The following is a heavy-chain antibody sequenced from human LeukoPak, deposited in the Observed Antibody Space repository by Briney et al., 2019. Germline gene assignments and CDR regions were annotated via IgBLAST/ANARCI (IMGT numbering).Heavy chain of an antibody. J-gene: IGHJ4*02. CDR1: GDSVSGYY. D-gene: IGHD1-7*01. CDR3: ARGSELITYFDS. Sequence: MSSETLSLTCIVSGDSVSGYYWSWIRQSPGRGLEWLGYVYYSGSTSYNPSLTSRVTMSVDTSKNQFSLKLSSVTAADTAIYYCARGSELITYFDSWGQGTLVTVSS. V-gene: IGHV4-59*02. CDR2: VYYSGST.